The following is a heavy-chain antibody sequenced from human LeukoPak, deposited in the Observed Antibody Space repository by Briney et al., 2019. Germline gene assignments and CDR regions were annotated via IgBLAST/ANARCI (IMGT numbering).Heavy chain of an antibody. V-gene: IGHV2-5*02. Sequence: SGPTLVNPTPPLTLTCTVSGFSLSTSGVAVGWIRQPPGKALEWLALIYWDGDKRYNSSLKSRLTVTKDTSKDQVVLTMTSMDPVDTATYYCAHTKTGLLILYYFDYWGQGTLVTVSS. D-gene: IGHD2-15*01. CDR1: GFSLSTSGVA. CDR3: AHTKTGLLILYYFDY. J-gene: IGHJ4*02. CDR2: IYWDGDK.